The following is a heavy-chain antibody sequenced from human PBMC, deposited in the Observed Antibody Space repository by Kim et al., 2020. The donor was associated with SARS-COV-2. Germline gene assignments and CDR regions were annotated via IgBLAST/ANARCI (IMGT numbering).Heavy chain of an antibody. D-gene: IGHD3-3*01. CDR3: ARVKSVTLYNFFDS. CDR1: GYGFTSYW. CDR2: IYPRDSDT. J-gene: IGHJ5*01. V-gene: IGHV5-51*01. Sequence: GESLKISCKGSGYGFTSYWIAWVRQMPGKGLEWMGSIYPRDSDTRDSPSFQGLVTFSADKSISTAHLQWNTLKASDTAMYYCARVKSVTLYNFFDSWGQGTLVIVSS.